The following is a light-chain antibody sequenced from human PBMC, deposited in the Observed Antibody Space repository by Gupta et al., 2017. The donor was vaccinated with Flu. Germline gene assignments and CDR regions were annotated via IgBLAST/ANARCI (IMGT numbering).Light chain of an antibody. V-gene: IGLV4-69*01. CDR1: SGHSTHA. J-gene: IGLJ2*01. CDR2: ITSGGRH. CDR3: QTWASGVV. Sequence: QLVLTQSPSASASLGASVKLTCTLSSGHSTHAIAWHQQQPEKGPRYLMKITSGGRHMKGDGIPDRFSGSSSGAERYLTISSLKSDDEADYFCQTWASGVVFGGGTKLTVL.